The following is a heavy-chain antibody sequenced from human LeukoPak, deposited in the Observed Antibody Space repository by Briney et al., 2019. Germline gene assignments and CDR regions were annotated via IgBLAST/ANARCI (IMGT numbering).Heavy chain of an antibody. D-gene: IGHD2-2*02. J-gene: IGHJ5*02. CDR1: GFTVSSNY. CDR3: AREGCTGTSCYTLSWFDP. Sequence: NPGGSLRLSCAASGFTVSSNYMSWVRQAPGKGLECISYISSSASTIYYADSVKGRFTISRDNAKNSLYLQMNSLRAEDTAVYYCAREGCTGTSCYTLSWFDPWGQGTLVTASS. V-gene: IGHV3-11*01. CDR2: ISSSASTI.